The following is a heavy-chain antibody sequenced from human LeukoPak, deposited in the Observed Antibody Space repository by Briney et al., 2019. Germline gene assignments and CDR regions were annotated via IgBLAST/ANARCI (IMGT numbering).Heavy chain of an antibody. CDR1: GLTFSSYV. D-gene: IGHD5-18*01. CDR2: ISYDGSNK. J-gene: IGHJ6*03. CDR3: ARVEKAWIPAYYHYYMDV. V-gene: IGHV3-30-3*01. Sequence: GGSLRLSCAASGLTFSSYVMHWVRQAPGKGLEWVAVISYDGSNKYYADSVKGRFSISRDNSKNTLYLQMNSLRAEDAAVYYCARVEKAWIPAYYHYYMDVRGKGTTVTVSS.